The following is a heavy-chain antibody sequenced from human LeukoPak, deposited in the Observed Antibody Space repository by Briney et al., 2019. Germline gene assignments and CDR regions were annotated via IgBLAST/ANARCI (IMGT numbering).Heavy chain of an antibody. V-gene: IGHV4-38-2*01. CDR3: ARGDIVPHYYYYMDV. J-gene: IGHJ6*03. D-gene: IGHD2-8*01. Sequence: SETLSLTCAVSGYSISSGYYWGWIRQPPGKGLEWIGSIYHSGSTYYNPSLKSRVTISVDTSKNQFSPKLSSVTAADTAVYYCARGDIVPHYYYYMDVWGKGTTVTVSS. CDR2: IYHSGST. CDR1: GYSISSGYY.